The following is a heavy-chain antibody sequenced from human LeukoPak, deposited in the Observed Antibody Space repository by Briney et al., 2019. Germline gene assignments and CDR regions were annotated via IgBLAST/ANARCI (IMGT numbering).Heavy chain of an antibody. Sequence: SETLSLTCAVYGGSFSGYYWSWIRQPPGKGLEWIGEINHSGSTNYNPSLKSRVTISVDTSKNQFSLKLSSVTAADTAVYYCARGEVLLWAWLVHKAFDIWGQGTMVTVSS. CDR1: GGSFSGYY. V-gene: IGHV4-34*01. CDR3: ARGEVLLWAWLVHKAFDI. D-gene: IGHD6-19*01. CDR2: INHSGST. J-gene: IGHJ3*02.